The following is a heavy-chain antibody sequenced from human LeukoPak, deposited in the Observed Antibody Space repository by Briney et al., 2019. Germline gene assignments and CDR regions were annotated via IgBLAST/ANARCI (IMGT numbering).Heavy chain of an antibody. CDR1: GFTFSSYA. Sequence: GGSLRLSCAASGFTFSSYAMHWVRQAPGKGLEWVAVISYDGSNKYYADSVKGRFTIPRDNSKNTLYLQMNSLRAEDTAVYYCARGGYGSGSYYTFYYYYGMDVWGQGTTVTVSS. J-gene: IGHJ6*02. V-gene: IGHV3-30-3*01. D-gene: IGHD3-10*01. CDR3: ARGGYGSGSYYTFYYYYGMDV. CDR2: ISYDGSNK.